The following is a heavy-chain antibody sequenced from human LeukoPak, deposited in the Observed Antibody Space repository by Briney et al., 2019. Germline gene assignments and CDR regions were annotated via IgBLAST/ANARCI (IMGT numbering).Heavy chain of an antibody. J-gene: IGHJ4*02. CDR3: ARVVYDSSGYYYSFDY. Sequence: GESLKISCKGSGYSFTSYWIGWVRQMPGKGLEWMGIIYPGDSDTRYSPSLKSRVTISVDTSKNQFSLKLSSVTAADTAVYYCARVVYDSSGYYYSFDYWGQGTLVTVSS. CDR1: GYSFTSYW. V-gene: IGHV5-51*06. D-gene: IGHD3-22*01. CDR2: IYPGDSDT.